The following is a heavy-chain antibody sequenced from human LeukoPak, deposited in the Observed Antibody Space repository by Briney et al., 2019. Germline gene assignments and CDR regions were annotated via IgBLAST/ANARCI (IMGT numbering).Heavy chain of an antibody. CDR3: ARAYADYVGYVFFDY. CDR2: ISGGGETT. Sequence: PGGSLRLSCAASGFTFNNYAMNWVRQAPGKGLEWVSSISGGGETTYYADSAKGRFTISRGNSHNTVYLQMNSLRAEDTAVYYCARAYADYVGYVFFDYWGQGTLVTVSS. J-gene: IGHJ4*02. D-gene: IGHD4-17*01. V-gene: IGHV3-23*01. CDR1: GFTFNNYA.